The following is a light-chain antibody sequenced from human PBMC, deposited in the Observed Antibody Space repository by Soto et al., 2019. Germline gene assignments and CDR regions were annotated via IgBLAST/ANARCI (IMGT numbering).Light chain of an antibody. CDR2: DVS. Sequence: QSALTQPASVCGSPGQSITLSCTGPSSDVGGYNYVSWYQQHPGKARKLMIYDVSSRPSGVSNRFSGSKSRNTASLTISGLQAEDEADYYCSSYTSSSGYVFGTGTKVTV. V-gene: IGLV2-14*01. J-gene: IGLJ1*01. CDR1: SSDVGGYNY. CDR3: SSYTSSSGYV.